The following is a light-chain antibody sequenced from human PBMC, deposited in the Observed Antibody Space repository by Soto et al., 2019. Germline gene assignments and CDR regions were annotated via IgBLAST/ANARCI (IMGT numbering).Light chain of an antibody. CDR2: DVS. Sequence: QSALTQPRSVSGSPGQSVTISCTGTSSDVGGYNYVSWYQQHPGKAPKLMIYDVSKRPSGVPDRFSGSKSGNMASLTISGLQADDEADYYCCSYAGSYTFNVFGTGTKLTVL. CDR3: CSYAGSYTFNV. J-gene: IGLJ1*01. V-gene: IGLV2-11*01. CDR1: SSDVGGYNY.